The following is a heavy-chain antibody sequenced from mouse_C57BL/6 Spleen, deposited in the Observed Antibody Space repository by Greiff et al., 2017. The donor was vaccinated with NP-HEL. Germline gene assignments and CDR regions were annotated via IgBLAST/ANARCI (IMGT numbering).Heavy chain of an antibody. J-gene: IGHJ4*01. CDR2: IYPGSGNT. D-gene: IGHD2-10*01. V-gene: IGHV1-66*01. CDR3: ARSPYYVVRDYAMDY. CDR1: GYSFTSYY. Sequence: QVHVKQSGPELVKPGASVKISCKASGYSFTSYYIHWVKQRPGQGLEWIGWIYPGSGNTKYNEKFKGKATLTADTSSSTAYMQLSSLTSEDSAVYYCARSPYYVVRDYAMDYWGQGTSVTVSS.